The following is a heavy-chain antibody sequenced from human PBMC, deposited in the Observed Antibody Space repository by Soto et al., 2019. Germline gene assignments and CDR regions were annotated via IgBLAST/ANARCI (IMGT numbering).Heavy chain of an antibody. CDR3: ARGSGWDWHYDY. V-gene: IGHV4-59*01. CDR2: MHSAGRT. J-gene: IGHJ4*02. Sequence: XETLSLTFTVSGGSLTGFYGTWIRQPPGKRPEWIGYMHSAGRTDYNPSLRSRVTMSLDTSENQFSLKVRSVTAADTAIYYCARGSGWDWHYDYWGQGTLVTVSS. D-gene: IGHD6-19*01. CDR1: GGSLTGFY.